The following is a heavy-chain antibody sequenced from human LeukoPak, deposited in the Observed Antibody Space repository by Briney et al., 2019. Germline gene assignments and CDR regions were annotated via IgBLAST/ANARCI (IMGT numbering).Heavy chain of an antibody. CDR3: ARGMRQWLVWVLDY. J-gene: IGHJ4*02. D-gene: IGHD6-19*01. Sequence: PSETLSLTCTVSGGSISSYYWSWIRQPPGKGLEWIGYIYYSGSTNYNPSLKSRVTISVDTSKNQFSLKLSSVTAADTAVYYCARGMRQWLVWVLDYWGQGTLVTVSS. CDR1: GGSISSYY. V-gene: IGHV4-59*12. CDR2: IYYSGST.